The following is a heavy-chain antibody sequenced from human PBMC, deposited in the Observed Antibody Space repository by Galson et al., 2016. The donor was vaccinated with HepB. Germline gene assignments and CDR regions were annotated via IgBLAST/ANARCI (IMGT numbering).Heavy chain of an antibody. Sequence: SLRLSCAASGFSFSSYAMSWVRQAPEKGLEWVSSISGSVGSTYYADSVKGRFTISRDNSKNTLYLQMNSLRAEDTAVYYCATLLWFGELLYPFDYWGQGTLVTVSS. D-gene: IGHD3-10*01. V-gene: IGHV3-23*01. J-gene: IGHJ4*02. CDR3: ATLLWFGELLYPFDY. CDR1: GFSFSSYA. CDR2: ISGSVGST.